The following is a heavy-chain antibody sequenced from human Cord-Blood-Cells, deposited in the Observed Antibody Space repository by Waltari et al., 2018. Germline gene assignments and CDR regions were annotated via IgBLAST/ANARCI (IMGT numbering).Heavy chain of an antibody. D-gene: IGHD2-15*01. V-gene: IGHV4-38-2*02. CDR3: ARDRLSCSGGSCYKVFGY. J-gene: IGHJ4*02. Sequence: QVQLQESGPGLVKPSETLSLTCAVSGYSISSGYYWGWIRQPPGKGLEWIGSIYHSGGPYSNPSLKGRGPISVDTSKNQFSLKLSSVTAADTAVYYCARDRLSCSGGSCYKVFGYWGQGTLVTVSS. CDR2: IYHSGGP. CDR1: GYSISSGYY.